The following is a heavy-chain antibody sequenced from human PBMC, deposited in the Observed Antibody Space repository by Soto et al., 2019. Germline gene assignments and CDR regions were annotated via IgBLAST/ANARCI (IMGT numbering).Heavy chain of an antibody. CDR3: AKDGPLSVHPLFYYYMDV. J-gene: IGHJ6*03. CDR2: ISYDGSNK. Sequence: QVQLVESGGGVVQPGRSLRLSCAASGFTFSSYGMHWVRQAPGKGLEWVAVISYDGSNKYYADSVKGRFTISRDNSKNTLYLQMYSLRAEDTAVYYCAKDGPLSVHPLFYYYMDVWGKGTTVTVSS. CDR1: GFTFSSYG. D-gene: IGHD1-1*01. V-gene: IGHV3-30*18.